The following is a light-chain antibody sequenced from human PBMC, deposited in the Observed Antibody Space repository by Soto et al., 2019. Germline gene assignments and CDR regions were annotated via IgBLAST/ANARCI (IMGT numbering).Light chain of an antibody. Sequence: FVLTQSPGTLSLSPGERATLSCRASQSVSSTYLAWYQQKPAQAPRLLFYGASSRATGIPDRFSGSGSGTDFILTISRLEPDDFAVYYCQQYGRSPWTFGQGTKVDI. CDR2: GAS. CDR3: QQYGRSPWT. V-gene: IGKV3-20*01. J-gene: IGKJ1*01. CDR1: QSVSSTY.